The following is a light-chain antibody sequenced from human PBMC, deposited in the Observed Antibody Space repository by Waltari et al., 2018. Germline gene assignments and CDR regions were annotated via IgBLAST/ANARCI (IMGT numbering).Light chain of an antibody. J-gene: IGLJ3*02. CDR2: GKN. Sequence: SSELTQDPAVSVALGQTVRITCQGDSLRSYYASWYQQKPGQAPVLVIYGKNNRPSGLPARFSGSSSGNTASLTITGAQAEDEADYYCYSRDSSGNHLVFGGGTKLTVL. V-gene: IGLV3-19*01. CDR1: SLRSYY. CDR3: YSRDSSGNHLV.